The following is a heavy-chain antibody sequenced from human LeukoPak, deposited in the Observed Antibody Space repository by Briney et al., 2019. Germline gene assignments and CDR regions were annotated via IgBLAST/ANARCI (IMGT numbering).Heavy chain of an antibody. CDR3: ARLAAAGTDFDY. D-gene: IGHD6-13*01. CDR1: GFTFSSYT. CDR2: ISSSSSYI. Sequence: PGGSLRLSCAASGFTFSSYTMSWVRQAPGKGLEWVSSISSSSSYIYYADSVKGRFTVSRDNAKTSPYLQVNSLRADDSALYYCARLAAAGTDFDYWGLGTQVAVSS. J-gene: IGHJ4*02. V-gene: IGHV3-21*01.